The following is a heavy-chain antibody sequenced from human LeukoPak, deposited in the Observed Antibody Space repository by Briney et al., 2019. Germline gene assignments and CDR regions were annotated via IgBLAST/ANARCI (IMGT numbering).Heavy chain of an antibody. D-gene: IGHD5-12*01. CDR3: ARVRRVATTNYYYYYGMDV. CDR2: INLSGST. Sequence: SDTLSLTCAVYGGSFSVYYWRCIRQPPGKGLEWSGDINLSGSTNYNRSLKSRITRSVDPSKSQYALKLSSVTAADTAVYYWARVRRVATTNYYYYYGMDVWVQGTTVTVSS. V-gene: IGHV4-34*01. CDR1: GGSFSVYY. J-gene: IGHJ6*02.